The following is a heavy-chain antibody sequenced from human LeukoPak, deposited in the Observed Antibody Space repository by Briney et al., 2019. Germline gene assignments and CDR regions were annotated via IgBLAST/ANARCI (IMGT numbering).Heavy chain of an antibody. CDR3: ASPKGNTLGTNYDILTGPDYYYYGMDV. J-gene: IGHJ6*04. CDR1: GGTFSSYA. D-gene: IGHD3-9*01. CDR2: IIPIFGTA. V-gene: IGHV1-69*01. Sequence: SVKVSCKASGGTFSSYAISWVRQAPGQGLEWMGGIIPIFGTANYAQKFQGRVTITADDSTSTAYMELSSLRSEDTAVYYCASPKGNTLGTNYDILTGPDYYYYGMDVWGKGTTVTVSS.